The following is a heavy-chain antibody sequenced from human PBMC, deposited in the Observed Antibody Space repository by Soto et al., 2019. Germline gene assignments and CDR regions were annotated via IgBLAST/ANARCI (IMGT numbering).Heavy chain of an antibody. CDR2: IHHSGDT. CDR3: ARAHCSNGICYAFDI. V-gene: IGHV4-59*01. Sequence: QVQLQESGPGLVEPSETLSLTCAVSGGSMSFYSWSWIRQPPGKGLEWIGYIHHSGDTDYNPSLNSRITTSVDRPQNQLSLKLTAVTTADTAVYYCARAHCSNGICYAFDIWGPGTKVTVSS. J-gene: IGHJ3*02. D-gene: IGHD2-8*01. CDR1: GGSMSFYS.